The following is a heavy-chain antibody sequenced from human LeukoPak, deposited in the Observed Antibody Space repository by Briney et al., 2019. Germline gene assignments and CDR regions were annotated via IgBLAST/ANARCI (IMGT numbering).Heavy chain of an antibody. CDR2: INRDGSSA. V-gene: IGHV3-74*01. CDR3: ARRLEYSGSKGVFDH. CDR1: GFIFSSYW. Sequence: PGGSLRLSSAASGFIFSSYWMHWVRQAPGKGLVWVSRINRDGSSATYADSVKGRFTISRDNSKNTLDLQMNSLRAEDTAVYYCARRLEYSGSKGVFDHWGQGTLVTVSS. J-gene: IGHJ4*02. D-gene: IGHD1-26*01.